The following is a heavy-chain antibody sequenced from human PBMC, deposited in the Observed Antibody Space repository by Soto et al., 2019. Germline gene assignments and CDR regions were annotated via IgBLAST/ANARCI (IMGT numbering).Heavy chain of an antibody. J-gene: IGHJ4*02. CDR1: GYTFNNYD. V-gene: IGHV1-8*01. CDR3: ATFIAPFCSGNNCYSRGYFDC. D-gene: IGHD2-15*01. Sequence: QVRVVQSGAAVKKPGASVKVSCKASGYTFNNYDINWVRQTTGQGLEWMGWMNPNSGNTGYAQKFQGRVTMTRNTSTGTAYMELSSLGSEDTAIYYCATFIAPFCSGNNCYSRGYFDCWGQGTLVSVSS. CDR2: MNPNSGNT.